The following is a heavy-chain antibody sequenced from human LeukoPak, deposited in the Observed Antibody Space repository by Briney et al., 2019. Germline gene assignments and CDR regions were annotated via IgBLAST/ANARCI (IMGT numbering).Heavy chain of an antibody. J-gene: IGHJ4*02. Sequence: GGSPRLSCAASGFTISSYSMSWVRQAPGKGLEWVANIKKDGSEKYYVDSVKGRFTISRDNAKTSSYLQMNSLRAEDTAVYYCAKREKYYFDYWGQGTLVTVSS. CDR2: IKKDGSEK. CDR1: GFTISSYS. CDR3: AKREKYYFDY. V-gene: IGHV3-7*03.